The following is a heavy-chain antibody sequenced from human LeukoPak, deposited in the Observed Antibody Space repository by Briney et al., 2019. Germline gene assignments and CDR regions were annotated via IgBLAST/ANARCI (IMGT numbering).Heavy chain of an antibody. CDR3: ARAVTYHDVLTGYYRDYFDY. J-gene: IGHJ4*02. CDR1: DYSISTGYY. Sequence: SETLSLTCTVSDYSISTGYYWGWIRQPPGKGLEWIGEINHSEITNYNPSLKSRITMSVDTSKNQFSLKLSSVTAADTAVYYCARAVTYHDVLTGYYRDYFDYWGQGILVTVSS. CDR2: INHSEIT. V-gene: IGHV4-38-2*02. D-gene: IGHD3-9*01.